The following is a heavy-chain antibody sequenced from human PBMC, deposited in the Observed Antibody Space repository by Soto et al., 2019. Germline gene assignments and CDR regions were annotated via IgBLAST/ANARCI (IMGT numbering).Heavy chain of an antibody. CDR3: ARGADIVATIGLDY. CDR2: ISHSGST. V-gene: IGHV4-34*01. CDR1: GGSFSGYY. Sequence: QVRLQQWGAGLLKPSETLSLTCAVYGGSFSGYYWSWIRQPPGKGLEWSGEISHSGSTNYNPSLKSRVTISVDTSKNQFSLKLNSVTAADTAVYYCARGADIVATIGLDYWGQGTLVTVSS. J-gene: IGHJ4*02. D-gene: IGHD5-12*01.